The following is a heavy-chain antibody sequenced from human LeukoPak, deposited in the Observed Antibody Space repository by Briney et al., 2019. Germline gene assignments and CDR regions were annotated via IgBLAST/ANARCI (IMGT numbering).Heavy chain of an antibody. CDR3: AKERDAKGYFDY. CDR1: GFSFSTYA. CDR2: ISGSGKT. J-gene: IGHJ4*02. Sequence: GGSLRLSCAASGFSFSTYAMSWVRQAPGQGLEWVSAISGSGKTYYPDSVKGWFTISRDNSKNTLFLLMNGLRAEDTAVYYCAKERDAKGYFDYWGQGTLVTVSS. V-gene: IGHV3-23*01.